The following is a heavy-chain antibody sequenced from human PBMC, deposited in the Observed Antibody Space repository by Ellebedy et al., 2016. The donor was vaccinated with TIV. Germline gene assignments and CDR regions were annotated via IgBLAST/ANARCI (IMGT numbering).Heavy chain of an antibody. Sequence: ASVKVSXXASGGTFYSAAISWVRQAPGQGLEWMGWINTGNGNTKYSQSFQGRVTITTDTSATTAYMELTSLRSADTATYYCATREWLDPMDVWGQGTTVTVSS. V-gene: IGHV1-3*04. J-gene: IGHJ6*02. CDR1: GGTFYSAA. CDR2: INTGNGNT. CDR3: ATREWLDPMDV. D-gene: IGHD3-3*01.